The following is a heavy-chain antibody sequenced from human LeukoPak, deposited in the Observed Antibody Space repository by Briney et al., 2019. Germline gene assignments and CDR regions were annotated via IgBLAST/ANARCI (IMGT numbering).Heavy chain of an antibody. CDR1: GYSISSGYY. D-gene: IGHD6-13*01. CDR3: ARVRARIAAAGDGWFDP. V-gene: IGHV4-38-2*02. CDR2: IYHSGST. Sequence: PSETLSLTCSFSGYSISSGYYWGWIRQPPGQGLEWIGNIYHSGSTNYNPSLKSRVTISVDTSKNQFSLKLSSVTAADTAVYYCARVRARIAAAGDGWFDPWGQGTLVTVSS. J-gene: IGHJ5*02.